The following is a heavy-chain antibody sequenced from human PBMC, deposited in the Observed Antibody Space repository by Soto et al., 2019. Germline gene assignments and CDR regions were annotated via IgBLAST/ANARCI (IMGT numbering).Heavy chain of an antibody. V-gene: IGHV4-31*03. D-gene: IGHD6-13*01. CDR1: GGSISSGGYY. Sequence: SETLSLTCTVSGGSISSGGYYWSWIRQHPGKGLEWIGYIYYSGSTYYNPSLKSRVTISVDTSKNQFSLKLSSVTAADTAVYYCAGTGLGEAAAGTNYWGQGTLVTVSS. J-gene: IGHJ4*02. CDR2: IYYSGST. CDR3: AGTGLGEAAAGTNY.